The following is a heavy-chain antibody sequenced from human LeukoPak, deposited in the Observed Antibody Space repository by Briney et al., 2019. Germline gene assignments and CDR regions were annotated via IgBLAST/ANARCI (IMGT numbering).Heavy chain of an antibody. CDR3: ARPDIVVPAAMGPHDAFDI. V-gene: IGHV1-18*01. CDR2: ISAYNGNT. CDR1: GYTFTSYG. J-gene: IGHJ3*02. D-gene: IGHD2-2*01. Sequence: ASVKVSCKASGYTFTSYGISWVRQAPGQGLEWMGWISAYNGNTNYAQKLQGRVTTTTDTSTSTAYMELRSLRSDDTAVYYCARPDIVVPAAMGPHDAFDIWGQGTMVTVSS.